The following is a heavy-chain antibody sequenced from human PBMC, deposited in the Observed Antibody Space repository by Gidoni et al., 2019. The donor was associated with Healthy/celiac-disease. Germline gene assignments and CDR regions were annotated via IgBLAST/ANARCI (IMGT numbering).Heavy chain of an antibody. Sequence: QVQLVESGGGVVQPGRSLRLSCAASGFTFSSYGMHWVRQAPGKGLEWVAVISYDGSNKYYADSVKGRFTISRDNSKNTLYLQMNSLRAEDTAVYYCAKGGRWLQISYYYYGMDVWGQGTTVTVSS. V-gene: IGHV3-30*18. CDR3: AKGGRWLQISYYYYGMDV. D-gene: IGHD3-16*01. CDR1: GFTFSSYG. CDR2: ISYDGSNK. J-gene: IGHJ6*02.